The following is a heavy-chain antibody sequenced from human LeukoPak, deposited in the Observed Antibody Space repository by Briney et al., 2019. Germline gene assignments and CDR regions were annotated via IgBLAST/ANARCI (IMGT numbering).Heavy chain of an antibody. V-gene: IGHV4-39*01. J-gene: IGHJ4*02. CDR2: VYYSGST. CDR3: ARLEGGSPFDY. CDR1: GFSISSSTSY. Sequence: PSETLSLTCTVSGFSISSSTSYWGWIRPPPGKGLEWIVNVYYSGSTSYSPSLESRVTISVDTSKNKFSLRLSSVTAADTAVYYCARLEGGSPFDYWGQGTLVTVSS. D-gene: IGHD5-12*01.